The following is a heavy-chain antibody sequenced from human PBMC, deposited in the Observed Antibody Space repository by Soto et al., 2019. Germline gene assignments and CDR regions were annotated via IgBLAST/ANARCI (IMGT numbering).Heavy chain of an antibody. CDR1: GFTFSSYS. Sequence: EVQLVESGGGLVKPGGSLRLSCAASGFTFSSYSMNWVRQAPGKGLEWVSSISSSSSYIYYADSVKGRFTISRDNAKNSLYLQMNSLRAEDTAVYYCARSPRSSPRLSPDYWGQGTLVTVSS. CDR2: ISSSSSYI. V-gene: IGHV3-21*01. J-gene: IGHJ4*02. D-gene: IGHD3-16*02. CDR3: ARSPRSSPRLSPDY.